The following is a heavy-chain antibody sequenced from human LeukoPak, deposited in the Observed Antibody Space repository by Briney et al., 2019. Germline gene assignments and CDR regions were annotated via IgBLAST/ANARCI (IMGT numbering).Heavy chain of an antibody. CDR3: ARRRWSYYGSGSYSTSYYFDY. CDR2: INHSGST. J-gene: IGHJ4*02. CDR1: GGSFSGYY. Sequence: SETLSLTCAVYGGSFSGYYWSWIRQPPGKGLEWIGEINHSGSTNYNPSLKSRVTISVDTSKNPFSLKLSSVTAADTAVYYCARRRWSYYGSGSYSTSYYFDYWGQGTLVTVSS. V-gene: IGHV4-34*01. D-gene: IGHD3-10*01.